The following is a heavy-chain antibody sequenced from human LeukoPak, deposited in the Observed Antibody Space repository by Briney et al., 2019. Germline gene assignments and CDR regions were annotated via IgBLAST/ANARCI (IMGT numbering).Heavy chain of an antibody. CDR3: ARRPFYDSSGYYYYFDY. Sequence: GESLKISCKASGYSFTSYWIGWVRQMPGKGLGWMGIIYPGDSDTRYSPSFQGQVTISADKSISTAYLQWSSLKASDTAMYYCARRPFYDSSGYYYYFDYWGQGTLVTVSS. CDR1: GYSFTSYW. J-gene: IGHJ4*02. V-gene: IGHV5-51*01. D-gene: IGHD3-22*01. CDR2: IYPGDSDT.